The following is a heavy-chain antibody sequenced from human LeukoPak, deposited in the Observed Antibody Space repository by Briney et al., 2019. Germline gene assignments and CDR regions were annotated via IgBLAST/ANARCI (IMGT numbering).Heavy chain of an antibody. J-gene: IGHJ5*02. D-gene: IGHD6-19*01. CDR2: INHSGST. V-gene: IGHV4-34*01. CDR3: AREDSSGWYGFRRFNWFDP. CDR1: GGSFSGYY. Sequence: SETLSLTRAVYGGSFSGYYWGWIRQPPGKGLEWIGEINHSGSTNYNPSLKSRVTISVDTSKNQFSLKLSSVTAADTAVYYCAREDSSGWYGFRRFNWFDPWGQGTLVTVSS.